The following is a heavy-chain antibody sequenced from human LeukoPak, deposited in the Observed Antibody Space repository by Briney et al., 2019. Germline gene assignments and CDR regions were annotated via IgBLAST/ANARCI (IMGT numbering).Heavy chain of an antibody. D-gene: IGHD6-19*01. Sequence: SETLSLTCTVSGGSISSYYWSWIRQPPGKGLEWIGYIYYSGSTNYNLSLKSRVTISVDTSKNQFPLKLSSVTAADTAVYYCARLGDSSGPPFDYWGQGTLVTVSS. CDR1: GGSISSYY. J-gene: IGHJ4*02. CDR3: ARLGDSSGPPFDY. CDR2: IYYSGST. V-gene: IGHV4-59*08.